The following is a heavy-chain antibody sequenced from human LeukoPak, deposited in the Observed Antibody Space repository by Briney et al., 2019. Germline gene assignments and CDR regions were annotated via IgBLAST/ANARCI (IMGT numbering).Heavy chain of an antibody. D-gene: IGHD4-17*01. CDR1: KYTFTGYY. J-gene: IGHJ4*02. CDR2: INPNSGGT. V-gene: IGHV1-2*02. Sequence: GASVKVSCKASKYTFTGYYIHWVRQAPGQGLEHMGWINPNSGGTNYAQKFLGRVTMTRDTSISTAYMELSRPRSDDTAVYYCARSAPNGRRPLDHWGQGTLVTVSS. CDR3: ARSAPNGRRPLDH.